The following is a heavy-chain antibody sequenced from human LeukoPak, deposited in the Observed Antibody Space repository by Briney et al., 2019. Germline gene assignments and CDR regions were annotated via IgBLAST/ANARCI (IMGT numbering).Heavy chain of an antibody. Sequence: SETLSLTCTVSGGSISSGGYYWSWIRQPPGKGLEWIGYIYHSGSTYYNPSLKSRVTISVDRSKNQFSLKLSSVTAADTAVYYCARVRLGRRAFDYWGQGTLVPVSS. CDR2: IYHSGST. J-gene: IGHJ4*02. V-gene: IGHV4-30-2*01. CDR1: GGSISSGGYY. CDR3: ARVRLGRRAFDY. D-gene: IGHD1-1*01.